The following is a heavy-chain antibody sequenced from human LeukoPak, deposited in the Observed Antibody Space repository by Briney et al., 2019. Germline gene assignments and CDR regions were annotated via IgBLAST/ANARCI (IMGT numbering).Heavy chain of an antibody. J-gene: IGHJ6*03. CDR3: ARVGRYYYGSGSYYYRAHYYMDV. CDR1: GFTFSSYW. V-gene: IGHV3-74*01. D-gene: IGHD3-10*01. Sequence: GGSLRLSCAASGFTFSSYWMHWVRQAPGKGLVWVSRINSDGSSTSYADSVKGRFTISRDNAKNTLYLQMNSLRAEDTAVYYCARVGRYYYGSGSYYYRAHYYMDVWGKGTTVTISS. CDR2: INSDGSST.